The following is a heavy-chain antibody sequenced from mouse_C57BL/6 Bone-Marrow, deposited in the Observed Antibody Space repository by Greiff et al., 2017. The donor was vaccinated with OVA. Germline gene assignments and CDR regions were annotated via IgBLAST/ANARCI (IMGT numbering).Heavy chain of an antibody. CDR1: GYTFTSYW. V-gene: IGHV1-7*01. J-gene: IGHJ3*01. CDR2: INPSSGYT. D-gene: IGHD6-2*01. Sequence: QVQLQQSGAELAKPGASVKLSCKASGYTFTSYWMHWVKQRPGQGLEWIGYINPSSGYTKYNQKFKDKATWTADKSSSTAYMQLSSLTYEDSAVYYCAIRLFAYWGQGTLVTVSA. CDR3: AIRLFAY.